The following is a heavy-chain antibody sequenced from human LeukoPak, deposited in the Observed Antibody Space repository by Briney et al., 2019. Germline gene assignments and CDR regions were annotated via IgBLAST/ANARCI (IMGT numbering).Heavy chain of an antibody. Sequence: SETLSLTCAVYGGSFSGYYWSWIRQPPGKGLEWIGEINHSGSTNYNPSLKSRVTISVDTSKNQFSLKLSSVTAADTAAYYCARSVVGAHGNYFDYWGQGTLVTVSS. CDR2: INHSGST. V-gene: IGHV4-34*01. CDR1: GGSFSGYY. J-gene: IGHJ4*02. CDR3: ARSVVGAHGNYFDY. D-gene: IGHD1-26*01.